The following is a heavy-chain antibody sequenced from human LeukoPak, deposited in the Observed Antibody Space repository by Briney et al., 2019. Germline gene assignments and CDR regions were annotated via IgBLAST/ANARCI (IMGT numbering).Heavy chain of an antibody. Sequence: SETLSLTCTVSGGSISSYYWSWIRQPAGKGLEWIGRIYTSGSTNYNPSLKSRVTISVDKSKNRFSLKLSSVTAADTAVYYCARAPTMVRGPNYYYYMDVWGKGTTVTVSS. CDR2: IYTSGST. D-gene: IGHD3-10*01. V-gene: IGHV4-4*07. CDR1: GGSISSYY. CDR3: ARAPTMVRGPNYYYYMDV. J-gene: IGHJ6*03.